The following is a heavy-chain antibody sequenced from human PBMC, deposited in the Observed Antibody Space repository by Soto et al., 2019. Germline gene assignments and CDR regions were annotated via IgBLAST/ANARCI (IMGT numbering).Heavy chain of an antibody. J-gene: IGHJ4*02. V-gene: IGHV3-30-3*01. CDR1: GFTFSSYA. CDR3: ARWSTVTAFDY. CDR2: ISYDGSNK. Sequence: QVQLVESGGGVVQPGRSLRLSCAASGFTFSSYAMHWVRQAPGKGLEWVAVISYDGSNKYYADSVKGRFTISRDNSKNTLYLQLNSLRAEDTAVYYCARWSTVTAFDYWGQGTLATVSS. D-gene: IGHD4-17*01.